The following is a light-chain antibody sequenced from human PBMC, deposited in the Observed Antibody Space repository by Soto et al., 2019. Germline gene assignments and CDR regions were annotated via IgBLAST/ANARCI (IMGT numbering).Light chain of an antibody. CDR2: AAS. V-gene: IGKV1-9*01. CDR1: QAVSSY. CDR3: QQYNSAPRT. J-gene: IGKJ1*01. Sequence: IRLSQSPSFLLASVQAEGTLPRRASQAVSSYLAWYQQKPGKAPKLLIYAASTLQSGVPSRFSGSGSGTDFTLTISSLQPEDVATYYCQQYNSAPRTFGQGTKVDI.